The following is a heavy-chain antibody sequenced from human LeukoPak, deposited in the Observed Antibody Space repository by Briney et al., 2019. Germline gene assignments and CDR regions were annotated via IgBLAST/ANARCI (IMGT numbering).Heavy chain of an antibody. Sequence: SETLSLTCTVSGGSISTYYWNWIRQPPGKGLEWIGYIYHSGSTNYNPSLQSRVTISVDTSKNQFSLKLSSVTAADTAVYYCARVGYSSSSSFDPWGQGTLVTVSS. CDR2: IYHSGST. CDR1: GGSISTYY. D-gene: IGHD6-6*01. CDR3: ARVGYSSSSSFDP. V-gene: IGHV4-59*12. J-gene: IGHJ5*02.